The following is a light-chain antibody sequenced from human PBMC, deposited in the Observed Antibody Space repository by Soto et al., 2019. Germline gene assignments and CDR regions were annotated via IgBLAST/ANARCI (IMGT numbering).Light chain of an antibody. J-gene: IGKJ1*01. Sequence: DIQMTQSPSTLSASVGDRVTIACRASQIISPWLAWYQQTPGKAPKLLISNASILESGVPSRFSGSGSGTEFTLTISSLQPDDFEIYYCQQYNSNPRTFGKGTKVEIK. CDR1: QIISPW. CDR2: NAS. V-gene: IGKV1-5*01. CDR3: QQYNSNPRT.